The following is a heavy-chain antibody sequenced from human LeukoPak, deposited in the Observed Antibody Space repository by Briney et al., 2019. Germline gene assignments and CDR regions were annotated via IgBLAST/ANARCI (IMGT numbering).Heavy chain of an antibody. V-gene: IGHV1-2*02. D-gene: IGHD4-17*01. CDR3: ASHYGRDFYYYGMDV. J-gene: IGHJ6*02. CDR1: GYTVTDYY. Sequence: ASVKVSCKASGYTVTDYYIHWVRKAPGQGLEWMGWIKPNSGGTISAEKFQGRVTMTRDTSIITVYMELRRLRSDDTAVYYCASHYGRDFYYYGMDVWGPGTTITVSS. CDR2: IKPNSGGT.